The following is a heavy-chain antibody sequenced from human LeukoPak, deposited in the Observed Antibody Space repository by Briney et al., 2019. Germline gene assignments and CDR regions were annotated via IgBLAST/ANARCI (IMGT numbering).Heavy chain of an antibody. CDR3: ARDRPPYYYGSGSFFDF. V-gene: IGHV4-4*07. D-gene: IGHD3-10*01. J-gene: IGHJ4*02. CDR2: IYTTGST. Sequence: SETLSLTCTVSGGSISSFYWSWIRQPAGKGLEWIGHIYTTGSTKYNPSLKSRVTMSVDTSRYQLSLKLSSVTAADTAVYYCARDRPPYYYGSGSFFDFWGQGALVTVSS. CDR1: GGSISSFY.